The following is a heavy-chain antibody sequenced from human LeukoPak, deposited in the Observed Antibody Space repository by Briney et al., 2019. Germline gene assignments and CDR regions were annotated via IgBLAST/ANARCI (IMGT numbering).Heavy chain of an antibody. D-gene: IGHD3-22*01. Sequence: GGSLRLSCAASGFTFSSYSMNWVRQAPGKGLEWASSISSSSSYIYYADSVKGRFTISRDNAKNSLYLQMSSLRAEDTAVYYCARELYDSSGKDYWGQGTLATVSS. CDR1: GFTFSSYS. CDR3: ARELYDSSGKDY. CDR2: ISSSSSYI. J-gene: IGHJ4*02. V-gene: IGHV3-21*01.